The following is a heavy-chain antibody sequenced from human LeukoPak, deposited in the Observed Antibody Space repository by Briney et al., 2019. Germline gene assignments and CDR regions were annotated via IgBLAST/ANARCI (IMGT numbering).Heavy chain of an antibody. J-gene: IGHJ4*02. CDR2: VKQDGSEK. Sequence: PGGSLRLSCAASGFTFSAYWMSWLRQAPGKGLEWVANVKQDGSEKYYVDSVKGRFTTSRDNAKNSLFLQMNSLRAEDTAVYYCARYGSIAAAGTFDYWGQGTLVTVSS. D-gene: IGHD6-13*01. V-gene: IGHV3-7*02. CDR3: ARYGSIAAAGTFDY. CDR1: GFTFSAYW.